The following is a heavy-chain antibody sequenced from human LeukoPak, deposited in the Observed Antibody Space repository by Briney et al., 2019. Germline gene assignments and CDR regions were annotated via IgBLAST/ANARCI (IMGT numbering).Heavy chain of an antibody. D-gene: IGHD1-26*01. J-gene: IGHJ4*02. CDR1: GFTFSSYW. Sequence: PGGSLRLSCAASGFTFSSYWMPWVRQAPGKGLVWVSRINSDGSSTSYADSVKGRFTISRDNAKNTLYLQMNSLRAEDTAVYYCAKGARIVGATIRVRFDYWGQGTLVTVSS. CDR3: AKGARIVGATIRVRFDY. CDR2: INSDGSST. V-gene: IGHV3-74*01.